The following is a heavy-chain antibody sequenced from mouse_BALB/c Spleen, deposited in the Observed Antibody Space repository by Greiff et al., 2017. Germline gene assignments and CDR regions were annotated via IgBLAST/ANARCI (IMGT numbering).Heavy chain of an antibody. CDR2: ISTYYGDA. CDR1: GYTFTDYA. D-gene: IGHD2-4*01. Sequence: QVQLQQSGAELVRPGVSVKISCKGSGYTFTDYAMHWVKQSHAKSLEWIGVISTYYGDASYNQKFKGKATMTVDKSSSTAYMELARLTSEDSAIYYCARSTITTGLGFAYWGQGTLVTVSA. J-gene: IGHJ3*01. V-gene: IGHV1S137*01. CDR3: ARSTITTGLGFAY.